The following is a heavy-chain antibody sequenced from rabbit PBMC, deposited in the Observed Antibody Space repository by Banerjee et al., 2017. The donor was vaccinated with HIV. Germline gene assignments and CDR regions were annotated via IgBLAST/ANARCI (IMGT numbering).Heavy chain of an antibody. D-gene: IGHD8-1*01. V-gene: IGHV1S45*01. CDR1: GFSFSNSYY. J-gene: IGHJ6*01. CDR2: IYAGSSGST. CDR3: ARSGSTYWYGMDL. Sequence: QEQLVESGGGLVQPEGSLTLTCTASGFSFSNSYYMCWVRQAPGKGLEWIACIYAGSSGSTYYASWVNGRFTISKTSSTTVTLQMTSLTAADTATYFCARSGSTYWYGMDLWGQGTLVT.